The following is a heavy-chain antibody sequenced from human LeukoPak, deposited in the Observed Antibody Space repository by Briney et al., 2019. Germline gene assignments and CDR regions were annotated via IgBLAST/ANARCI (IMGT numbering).Heavy chain of an antibody. CDR3: ARGRQQLVYFDY. CDR1: GGSFSGYY. Sequence: SSETLSLTCAVYGGSFSGYYWSWIRKPPGKGLEWIGEINHSGSTNYNPSLKSRVTISVDTSKNQFSLKLSSVTAADTAVYYCARGRQQLVYFDYWGQGTLVTVSS. D-gene: IGHD6-13*01. V-gene: IGHV4-34*01. CDR2: INHSGST. J-gene: IGHJ4*02.